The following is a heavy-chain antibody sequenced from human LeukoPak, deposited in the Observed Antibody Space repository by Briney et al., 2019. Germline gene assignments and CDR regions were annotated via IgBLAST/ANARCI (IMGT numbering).Heavy chain of an antibody. Sequence: SETLSLTCTVSGGSISSSSYYWGWIRQPPGKGLEWIGSIYYSGSTYYNPSLKSRVTISVDTSKNQFSLKLSSVTAADTAVYYCARGRAAAGPYHYYHYIDVWGKGTTVTVSS. CDR3: ARGRAAAGPYHYYHYIDV. D-gene: IGHD6-13*01. CDR1: GGSISSSSYY. J-gene: IGHJ6*03. V-gene: IGHV4-39*07. CDR2: IYYSGST.